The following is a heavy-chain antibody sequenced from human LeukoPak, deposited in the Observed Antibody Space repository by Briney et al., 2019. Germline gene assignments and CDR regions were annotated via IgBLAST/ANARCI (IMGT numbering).Heavy chain of an antibody. CDR2: TYTSGST. V-gene: IGHV4-61*02. J-gene: IGHJ6*03. CDR1: GGSISSGSYY. CDR3: ARGYSSGWPYYYYYMDV. Sequence: SETLSLTCTVSGGSISSGSYYWSWIRQPAGKGLEWIGRTYTSGSTNYNPSLKSRVTISVDTSKNQFSLKLSSVTAADTAVYYCARGYSSGWPYYYYYMDVWGKGTTVTISS. D-gene: IGHD6-19*01.